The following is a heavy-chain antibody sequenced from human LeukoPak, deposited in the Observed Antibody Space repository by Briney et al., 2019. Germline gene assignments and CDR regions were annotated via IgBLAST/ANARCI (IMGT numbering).Heavy chain of an antibody. CDR2: ITGTGGTT. Sequence: PGGSLRHSCADSGLTFSSYGMSGVSQARGKGVEGVSPITGTGGTTYYADSVKGRFTISRDNSMDKLYLQMNSLRAEDTAVYYCAKRGYYYDSSAYYYFYYWCQGTLVTVSP. CDR3: AKRGYYYDSSAYYYFYY. D-gene: IGHD3-22*01. V-gene: IGHV3-23*01. J-gene: IGHJ4*02. CDR1: GLTFSSYG.